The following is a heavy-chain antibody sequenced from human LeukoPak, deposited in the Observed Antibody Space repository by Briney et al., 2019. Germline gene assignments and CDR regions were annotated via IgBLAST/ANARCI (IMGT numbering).Heavy chain of an antibody. D-gene: IGHD1-14*01. CDR2: IFPADSNT. Sequence: GESLKISCKGSGYSFTNYWIGWVRQKPGRGLEWLGVIFPADSNTAYNSSFRGQVTISVDKSIDTAYLQWGSLKASDSAIYYCARHRATGTWSDFDYWGQEPWSPSPQ. J-gene: IGHJ4*01. CDR3: ARHRATGTWSDFDY. CDR1: GYSFTNYW. V-gene: IGHV5-51*01.